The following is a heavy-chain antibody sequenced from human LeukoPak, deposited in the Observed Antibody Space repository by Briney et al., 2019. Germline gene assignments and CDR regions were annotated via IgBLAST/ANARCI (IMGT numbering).Heavy chain of an antibody. V-gene: IGHV4-59*01. CDR2: CHYSGNT. J-gene: IGHJ4*02. CDR3: AGHDHGADFFDT. D-gene: IGHD4/OR15-4a*01. CDR1: GGSISSSY. Sequence: PSETLSLTCSVSGGSISSSYWSWIRQPPGKGLEWITYCHYSGNTYHNPSLKTRVTISVDTSKNQLSLKLSSVTAADTAVYYCAGHDHGADFFDTWGQGTLVAVSS.